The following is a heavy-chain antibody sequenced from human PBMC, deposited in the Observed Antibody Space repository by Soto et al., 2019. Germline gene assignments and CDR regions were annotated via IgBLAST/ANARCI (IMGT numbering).Heavy chain of an antibody. V-gene: IGHV4-59*01. D-gene: IGHD1-26*01. CDR1: GGSISSNF. CDR2: IHYSGST. Sequence: SETLSLTCSVSGGSISSNFWSWIRQPPGKGLEWIGFIHYSGSTYYNPSLQSRVTMSVDTSKTQFSLKLSSVTAADTAVYYCATGSKSDFDYWGQGTLVTVSS. CDR3: ATGSKSDFDY. J-gene: IGHJ4*02.